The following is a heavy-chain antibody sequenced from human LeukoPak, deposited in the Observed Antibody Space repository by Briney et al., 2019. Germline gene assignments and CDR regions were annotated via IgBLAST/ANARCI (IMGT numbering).Heavy chain of an antibody. CDR1: GFTVSSNY. CDR3: ARHDSGYGPFDY. CDR2: IYSGGTT. J-gene: IGHJ4*02. Sequence: GGSLRLSCAASGFTVSSNYMSWVRQAPGKGLVWVSVIYSGGTTYYADSVKGRFTISRDNSKNTLYLQMNSLRAEDTAVYYCARHDSGYGPFDYWGRGTLVTVSS. V-gene: IGHV3-53*01. D-gene: IGHD3-22*01.